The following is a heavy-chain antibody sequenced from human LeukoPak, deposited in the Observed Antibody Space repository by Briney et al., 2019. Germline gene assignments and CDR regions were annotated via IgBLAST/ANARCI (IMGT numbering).Heavy chain of an antibody. CDR1: GFTFSNAW. D-gene: IGHD2-2*01. Sequence: GGSLGLSCAASGFTFSNAWMSWVRQAPGKGLEWVGRIKSKTDGGTTDYAAPVKGRFTISRDDSKNTLYLQMNSLKTEDTAVYYCTTGLVVVPAATALDYWGQGTLVTVSS. CDR3: TTGLVVVPAATALDY. CDR2: IKSKTDGGTT. V-gene: IGHV3-15*01. J-gene: IGHJ4*02.